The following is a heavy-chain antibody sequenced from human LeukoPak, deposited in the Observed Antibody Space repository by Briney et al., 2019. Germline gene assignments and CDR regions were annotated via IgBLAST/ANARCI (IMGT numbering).Heavy chain of an antibody. D-gene: IGHD5/OR15-5a*01. J-gene: IGHJ6*03. Sequence: GGSLRLSCAASGFTFSSYGMHWVRQAPGRGLEWVAFIRYDGSDKYYADSVKGRFTISRDNSKNTLYLQMNSLRAEDTAVYYCAKSHTVYGDYYYYMDVWGKGTTVTVSS. CDR3: AKSHTVYGDYYYYMDV. CDR1: GFTFSSYG. CDR2: IRYDGSDK. V-gene: IGHV3-30*02.